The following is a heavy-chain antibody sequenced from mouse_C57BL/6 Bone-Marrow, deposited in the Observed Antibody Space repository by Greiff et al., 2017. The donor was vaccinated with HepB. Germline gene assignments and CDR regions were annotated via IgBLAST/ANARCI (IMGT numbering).Heavy chain of an antibody. V-gene: IGHV3-6*01. D-gene: IGHD2-3*01. J-gene: IGHJ4*01. CDR1: GYSITSGYY. Sequence: EVKLMESGPGLVKPSQSLSLTCSVTGYSITSGYYWNWIRQFPGNKLEWMGYISYDGSNNYNPSLKNRISITRDTSKNQFFLKLNSVTTEDTATYYCAREDGYYEDYYAMDYWGQGTSVTVSS. CDR3: AREDGYYEDYYAMDY. CDR2: ISYDGSN.